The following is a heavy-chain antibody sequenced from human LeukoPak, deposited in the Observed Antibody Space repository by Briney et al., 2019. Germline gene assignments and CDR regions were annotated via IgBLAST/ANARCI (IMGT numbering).Heavy chain of an antibody. CDR2: MNPNSGNT. CDR1: GYTFTSYD. D-gene: IGHD1-14*01. CDR3: ARGRPLTSYYGMDV. Sequence: GASVKVSCKASGYTFTSYDINWVRQATGQGLEWMGWMNPNSGNTGYAQKFQGRVTMTRNTSISTAYMELSSLRSEDTAVYYCARGRPLTSYYGMDVWGQGTTVTVSS. J-gene: IGHJ6*02. V-gene: IGHV1-8*01.